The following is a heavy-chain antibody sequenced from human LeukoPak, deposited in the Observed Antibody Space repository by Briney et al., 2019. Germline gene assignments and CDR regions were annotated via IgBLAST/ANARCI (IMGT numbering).Heavy chain of an antibody. D-gene: IGHD6-19*01. CDR2: IYHSGST. CDR1: GGSISSSNW. Sequence: PSETLSLTCAVSGGSISSSNWWSWVRQPPGKGLEWIGEIYHSGSTNYNPSLKSRVTISVDKSKNQFSLKLSSVTAADTAVYYCARDSSIAVAAKAIDYWGQGTLVTVSS. V-gene: IGHV4-4*02. J-gene: IGHJ4*02. CDR3: ARDSSIAVAAKAIDY.